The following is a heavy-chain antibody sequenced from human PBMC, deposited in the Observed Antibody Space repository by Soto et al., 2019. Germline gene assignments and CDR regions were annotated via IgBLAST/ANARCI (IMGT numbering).Heavy chain of an antibody. CDR1: GGTFSSCS. CDR2: IIPIFGTA. CDR3: VTLGYYYDSSGSMDY. D-gene: IGHD3-22*01. J-gene: IGHJ4*02. V-gene: IGHV1-69*13. Sequence: GASVNVSCKASGGTFSSCSISWGRRAPGQGLEWMGGIIPIFGTANYTQKFQGRVTITADGSTSTAYMELSSLRSEDTAVYYCVTLGYYYDSSGSMDYWGQGTLVTVSS.